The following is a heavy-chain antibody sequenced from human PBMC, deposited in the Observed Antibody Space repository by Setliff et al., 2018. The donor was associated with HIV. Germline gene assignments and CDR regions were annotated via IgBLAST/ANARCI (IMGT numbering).Heavy chain of an antibody. Sequence: SETLSLTCTVSGGSISSGSYYWSWIRQPAGKGLEWIGHMYTSGSTNYNPSLKSRVTISVDTSKNQFSLKLSSVTAADTAVYYCARGLIVVVRAFDIWGQGTMVT. D-gene: IGHD3-22*01. CDR3: ARGLIVVVRAFDI. J-gene: IGHJ3*02. CDR1: GGSISSGSYY. CDR2: MYTSGST. V-gene: IGHV4-61*09.